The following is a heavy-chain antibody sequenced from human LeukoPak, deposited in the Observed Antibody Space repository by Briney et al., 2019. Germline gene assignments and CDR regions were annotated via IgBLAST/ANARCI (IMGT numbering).Heavy chain of an antibody. Sequence: SETLSLTCAVSGGSISSGGYSWSWIRQPPGKGLEWIGYIYHSGSTYYNPSLKSRVTISVDRSKNPFSLKLSSVTAADTAVYYCAQADYDSSGYYGMAVWGQGTPVTVSS. D-gene: IGHD3-22*01. J-gene: IGHJ6*02. CDR3: AQADYDSSGYYGMAV. V-gene: IGHV4-30-2*01. CDR2: IYHSGST. CDR1: GGSISSGGYS.